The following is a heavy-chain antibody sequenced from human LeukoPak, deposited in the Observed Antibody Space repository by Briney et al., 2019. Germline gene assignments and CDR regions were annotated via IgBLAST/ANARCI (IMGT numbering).Heavy chain of an antibody. J-gene: IGHJ4*02. CDR2: INHSGST. CDR3: ARHRRYCSSTSCSDSGYDDY. Sequence: SETLSLTCAVYGGSFSGYYWSWIRQPPGKGLEWIGEINHSGSTNYNPSLKSRVTISVDTSKNQFSLKLSSVTAADTAVCYCARHRRYCSSTSCSDSGYDDYWGQGTLVTVSS. D-gene: IGHD2-2*01. CDR1: GGSFSGYY. V-gene: IGHV4-34*01.